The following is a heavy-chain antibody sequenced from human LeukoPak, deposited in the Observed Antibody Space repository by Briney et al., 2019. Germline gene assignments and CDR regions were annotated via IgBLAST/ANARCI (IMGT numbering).Heavy chain of an antibody. V-gene: IGHV5-51*01. J-gene: IGHJ4*02. Sequence: GESLKISCKGSGYRFTSDSIAWVRQMPGKGLEWMGIIYPSDSETRYSPPFQGQVTISADKSISTAYLQWSSLKASDTAIYYCARSPRWLQLWYYFDYWGQGTLVTVSS. D-gene: IGHD5-24*01. CDR1: GYRFTSDS. CDR3: ARSPRWLQLWYYFDY. CDR2: IYPSDSET.